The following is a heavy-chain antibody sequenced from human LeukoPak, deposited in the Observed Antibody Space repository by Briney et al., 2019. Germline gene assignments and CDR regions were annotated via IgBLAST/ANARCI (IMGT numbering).Heavy chain of an antibody. V-gene: IGHV4-4*07. D-gene: IGHD4-17*01. Sequence: SETLSLTCSVSGGSINSYFWSWIRQPAGKGLEWIGRIYSSGRSNYNPSLKSRVTMSVDTSKSHFSLNLSSVTAADTAVYYCAREAYGDYHFDSWGLGTLVTVSS. CDR2: IYSSGRS. CDR3: AREAYGDYHFDS. J-gene: IGHJ4*02. CDR1: GGSINSYF.